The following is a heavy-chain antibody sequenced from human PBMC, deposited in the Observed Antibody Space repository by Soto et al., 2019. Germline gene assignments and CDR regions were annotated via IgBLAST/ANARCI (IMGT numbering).Heavy chain of an antibody. CDR2: VYYGGFT. Sequence: QVELKESGPGLVKPSETLSLTCTVSGGSVSSGGFYYHWIRQPPGKGLEWIGYVYYGGFTNYSPSLKSRLTISVATSPTRISLNLASVTSVDTAVYYCARQTAPWGFDVWGQGTTVTVSS. D-gene: IGHD7-27*01. J-gene: IGHJ6*02. CDR1: GGSVSSGGFY. V-gene: IGHV4-61*08. CDR3: ARQTAPWGFDV.